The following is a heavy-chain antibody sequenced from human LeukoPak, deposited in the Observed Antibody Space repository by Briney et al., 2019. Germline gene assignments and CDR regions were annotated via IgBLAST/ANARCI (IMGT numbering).Heavy chain of an antibody. Sequence: PSETLSLTCTVSGASISSGGYYWSWIRQHPGKGLEWIGYVYYSGSTYYNPSLKSRVTISVDTSKNQFSLELSSVTAADTAVYYCAREPALNWFDPWGQGTLVTVSS. CDR3: AREPALNWFDP. CDR2: VYYSGST. V-gene: IGHV4-31*03. J-gene: IGHJ5*02. CDR1: GASISSGGYY. D-gene: IGHD2-15*01.